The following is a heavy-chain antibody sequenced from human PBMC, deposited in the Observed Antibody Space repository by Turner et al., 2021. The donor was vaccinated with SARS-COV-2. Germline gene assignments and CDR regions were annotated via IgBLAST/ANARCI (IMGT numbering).Heavy chain of an antibody. J-gene: IGHJ4*02. Sequence: QVQLQQWGAGLVKPSETLSLTCGVSGGSFITYYWSWIRQSPGKGLEWIAEIKRSGSTNYSPSLKSRVTISVDTPKRQISLNLTSVTAADTAIYFGARGQSRGFYGSGSRRFDYWGQGTQVTVSS. CDR2: IKRSGST. CDR3: ARGQSRGFYGSGSRRFDY. V-gene: IGHV4-34*01. D-gene: IGHD3-10*01. CDR1: GGSFITYY.